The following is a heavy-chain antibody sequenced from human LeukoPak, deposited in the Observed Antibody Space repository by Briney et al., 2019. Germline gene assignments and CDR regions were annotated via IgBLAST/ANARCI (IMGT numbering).Heavy chain of an antibody. J-gene: IGHJ4*02. V-gene: IGHV3-23*01. D-gene: IGHD3-9*01. CDR3: ASGGPDADFDWLFPPDY. CDR1: GFTFSSYA. CDR2: ISGSGGST. Sequence: PGGSLRLSCAASGFTFSSYAMSWVRQAPGKGLEWVSAISGSGGSTYYADSVKGRFTISRDNAKNSLYLQMNSLRAEDTAVYYCASGGPDADFDWLFPPDYWGQGTLVTVSS.